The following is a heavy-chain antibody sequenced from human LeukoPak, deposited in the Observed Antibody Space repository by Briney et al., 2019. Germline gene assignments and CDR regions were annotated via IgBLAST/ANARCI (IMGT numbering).Heavy chain of an antibody. J-gene: IGHJ4*02. D-gene: IGHD3-16*02. Sequence: SVKVSCKASGGTFSSYAISWVRQAPGQGLEWMGGIIPIFGTANHAQKFQGRVTITADESTSTAYMELSSLRSEDTAVYYCARGVNYDYVWGSYRYFDYWGQGTLVTVSS. V-gene: IGHV1-69*13. CDR1: GGTFSSYA. CDR3: ARGVNYDYVWGSYRYFDY. CDR2: IIPIFGTA.